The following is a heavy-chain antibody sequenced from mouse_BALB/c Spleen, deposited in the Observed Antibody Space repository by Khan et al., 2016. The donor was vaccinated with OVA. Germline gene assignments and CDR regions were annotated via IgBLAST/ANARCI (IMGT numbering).Heavy chain of an antibody. CDR3: ARDQYGNYFYAMDY. D-gene: IGHD2-10*02. J-gene: IGHJ4*01. V-gene: IGHV1-69*02. CDR1: GYTFTSYW. Sequence: QVQLQQPGAELVKPGAPVKLSCKASGYTFTSYWMNWVKQRPGRGLVWIGRIDPSDSATNYNQKFKDKATLTVDKSSSTAYIQLSSLTSEDSAVYYCARDQYGNYFYAMDYWGQGTSVTVSS. CDR2: IDPSDSAT.